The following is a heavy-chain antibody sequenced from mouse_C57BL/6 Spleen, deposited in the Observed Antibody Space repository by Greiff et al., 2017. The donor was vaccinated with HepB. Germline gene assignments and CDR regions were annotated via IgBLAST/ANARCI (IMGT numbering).Heavy chain of an antibody. CDR1: GYTFTSYW. Sequence: QVQLKHPGTELVKPGASVKLSCKASGYTFTSYWMHWVKQRPGQGLEWIGNINPSNGGTNYNEKFKSKATLTVDKSSSTAYMQLSSLTSEDSAVYYCARYDIGLYSWFAYWGQGTLVTVSA. D-gene: IGHD2-12*01. CDR2: INPSNGGT. CDR3: ARYDIGLYSWFAY. V-gene: IGHV1-53*01. J-gene: IGHJ3*01.